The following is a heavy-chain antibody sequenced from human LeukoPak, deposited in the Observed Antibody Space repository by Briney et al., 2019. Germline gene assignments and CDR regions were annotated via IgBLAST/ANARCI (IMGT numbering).Heavy chain of an antibody. D-gene: IGHD3-9*01. CDR2: IYYSGNT. J-gene: IGHJ2*01. Sequence: SETLSLTCTVSGGSISRGGYYWSWIRQHPGKGLEWIGYIYYSGNTYYNPSFESRVTISVDASKNQFSLKLSSVTAADTAVYYCAGQRKYDILTPPPAGAPVPYWYFDLWGRGTLVTVSS. CDR1: GGSISRGGYY. CDR3: AGQRKYDILTPPPAGAPVPYWYFDL. V-gene: IGHV4-31*03.